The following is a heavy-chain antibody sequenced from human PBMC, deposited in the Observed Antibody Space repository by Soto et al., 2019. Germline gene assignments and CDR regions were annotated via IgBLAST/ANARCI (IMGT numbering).Heavy chain of an antibody. J-gene: IGHJ4*02. CDR1: GFTFSDYD. CDR2: ISSSSSYT. D-gene: IGHD1-26*01. Sequence: PGGSLRLSCAASGFTFSDYDMSWIRQAPGKWLEWVSYISSSSSYTNYADSVKGRFTISRDNAKNSLYLQMNSLRAEDTAVYYCARTRIVGALRYFDYWGQGXLVTVYS. CDR3: ARTRIVGALRYFDY. V-gene: IGHV3-11*06.